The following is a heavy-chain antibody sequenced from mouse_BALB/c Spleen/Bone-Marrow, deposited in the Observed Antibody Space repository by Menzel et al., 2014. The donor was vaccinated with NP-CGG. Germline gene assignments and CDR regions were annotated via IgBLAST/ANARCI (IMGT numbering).Heavy chain of an antibody. D-gene: IGHD2-1*01. CDR2: IAPGSGST. V-gene: IGHV1S41*01. CDR3: ARFPIYYGNYGAMDY. Sequence: DLVKTGASVKLSCKASGYTFTSYWINWIKQRPGQGLEWIGRIAPGSGSTYYNEMFKGKATLTVDTSSSTAYIQLSSLSSEGSAVYFCARFPIYYGNYGAMDYCGQATSVTASS. J-gene: IGHJ4*01. CDR1: GYTFTSYW.